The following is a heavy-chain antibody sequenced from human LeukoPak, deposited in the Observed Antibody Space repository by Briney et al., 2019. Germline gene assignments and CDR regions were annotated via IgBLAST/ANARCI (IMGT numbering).Heavy chain of an antibody. CDR3: TRQLEPH. CDR2: INQDGSEK. Sequence: PGGSLRLYCAASGFTFSTFRMDWVRQAPRRGLEWVANINQDGSEKYYVDSVKGRFTISRDNAKNSLYLQMNSLKAEDTAVYYCTRQLEPHWGQGTLVTVSS. V-gene: IGHV3-7*01. CDR1: GFTFSTFR. D-gene: IGHD1-1*01. J-gene: IGHJ4*02.